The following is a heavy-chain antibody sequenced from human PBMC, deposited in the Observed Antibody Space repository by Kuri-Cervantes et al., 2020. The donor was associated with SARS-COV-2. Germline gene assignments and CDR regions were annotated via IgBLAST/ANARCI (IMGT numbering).Heavy chain of an antibody. CDR3: ARVDPPLIDSSGLTGIDY. Sequence: GESLKISCAASGFTVSSNYMSWVRQVPGKGLEWVSVIYSGGSTYYADSVKGRFTISRDNSKNTLYLQMSSLRAEDTAVYYCARVDPPLIDSSGLTGIDYWGQGTLVTVSS. J-gene: IGHJ4*02. D-gene: IGHD6-19*01. V-gene: IGHV3-66*01. CDR2: IYSGGST. CDR1: GFTVSSNY.